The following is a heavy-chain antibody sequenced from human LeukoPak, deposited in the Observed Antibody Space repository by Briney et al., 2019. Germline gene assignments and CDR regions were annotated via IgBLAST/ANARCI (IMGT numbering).Heavy chain of an antibody. Sequence: PSETLSLTCAVYGGSFSGYYWSWIRQPPGKGLEWIGEINHSGSTNYNPSLKSRVTISVDTSKSQFSLKLSSVTAADTAVYYCARGHYVFDYWGQGTLVTVSS. CDR3: ARGHYVFDY. CDR1: GGSFSGYY. V-gene: IGHV4-34*01. J-gene: IGHJ4*02. CDR2: INHSGST. D-gene: IGHD3-16*01.